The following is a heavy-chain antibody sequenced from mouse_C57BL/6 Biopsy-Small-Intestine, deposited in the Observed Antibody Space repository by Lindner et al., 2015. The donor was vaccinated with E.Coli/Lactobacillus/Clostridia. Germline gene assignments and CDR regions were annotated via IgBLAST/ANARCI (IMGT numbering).Heavy chain of an antibody. Sequence: VQLQESGPEPVKPGASVKMSCKASGYTFTSYVMHWVKQKPGQGHEWIGYINPYNDGTKYNEKFKGKATLTSDKSSSTAYMELSSLTSEDSAVYYCARDYYDGSPYYWGQGTTLTVSS. CDR3: ARDYYDGSPYY. D-gene: IGHD1-1*01. CDR1: GYTFTSYV. J-gene: IGHJ2*01. CDR2: INPYNDGT. V-gene: IGHV1-14*01.